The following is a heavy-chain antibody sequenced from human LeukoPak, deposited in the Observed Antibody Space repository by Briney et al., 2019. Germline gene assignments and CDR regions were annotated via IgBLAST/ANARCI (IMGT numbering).Heavy chain of an antibody. J-gene: IGHJ5*02. D-gene: IGHD5-18*01. Sequence: GASVKVSCKASGYTFTSYGISWVRQAPGQGLEWMGWISAYNGNTNYAQKLQGRVTMTTDTSTSTAYMELRSPRSDDTAVYYCARDRIQLWPTHRGDLEMGNWFDPWGQGTLVTVSS. V-gene: IGHV1-18*01. CDR3: ARDRIQLWPTHRGDLEMGNWFDP. CDR2: ISAYNGNT. CDR1: GYTFTSYG.